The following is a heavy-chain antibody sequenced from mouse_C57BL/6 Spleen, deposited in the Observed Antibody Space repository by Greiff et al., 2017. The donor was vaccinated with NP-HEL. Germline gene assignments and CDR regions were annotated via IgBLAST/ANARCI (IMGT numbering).Heavy chain of an antibody. CDR3: ARSRDYDDYAMDY. CDR1: GYTFTSYW. J-gene: IGHJ4*01. CDR2: INPSSGYT. D-gene: IGHD2-4*01. V-gene: IGHV1-7*01. Sequence: QVQLQQSGAELAKPGASVKLSCKASGYTFTSYWMHWVKQRPGQGLEWIGYINPSSGYTKYNQKFKDKAPLTADKSSSTAYMQLSSLTYEDSAVYYCARSRDYDDYAMDYWGQGTSVTVSS.